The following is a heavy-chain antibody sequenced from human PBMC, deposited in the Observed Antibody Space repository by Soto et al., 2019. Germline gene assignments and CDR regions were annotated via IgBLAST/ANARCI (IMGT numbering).Heavy chain of an antibody. CDR3: ARHHDSSWSRARY. J-gene: IGHJ4*02. CDR1: GGSISTGGYY. Sequence: QVQLQESGPGLVKPSQTLSLTCTVSGGSISTGGYYWSWIRQHPGKGLEWIGYIYYSGNTYYNPSLKSRVTISVDTSENQFSLRLSSVTAADTALYYCARHHDSSWSRARYWGQGTLVTVSS. CDR2: IYYSGNT. D-gene: IGHD6-13*01. V-gene: IGHV4-31*03.